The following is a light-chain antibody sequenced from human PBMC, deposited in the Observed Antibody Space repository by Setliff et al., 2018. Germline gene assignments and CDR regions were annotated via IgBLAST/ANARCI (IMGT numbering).Light chain of an antibody. CDR3: FSTDSSGPYV. CDR2: DDS. Sequence: SYELTQPPSVSVSPGQTARITCSGDVLPKKYAYWYQQKSGQAPVLVIYDDSERPSGIPERFSGSSSGTMATLTISGAQVADEADYYCFSTDSSGPYVFGPGTKVTVL. CDR1: VLPKKY. J-gene: IGLJ1*01. V-gene: IGLV3-10*01.